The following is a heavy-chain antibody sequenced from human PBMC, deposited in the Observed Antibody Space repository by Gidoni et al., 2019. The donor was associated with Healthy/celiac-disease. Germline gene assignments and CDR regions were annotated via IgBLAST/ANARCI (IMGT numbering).Heavy chain of an antibody. J-gene: IGHJ4*02. Sequence: SVKVPFQPSGYTVTSYVISWVRQAPGQGLEWMGWISAYNGNTNYAQKLQGRVTMTTDTSTRTDYMERRSLRSDDTAVYYCARDNSSGWYRYWGQGTLVTVSS. CDR3: ARDNSSGWYRY. V-gene: IGHV1-18*01. CDR1: GYTVTSYV. D-gene: IGHD6-19*01. CDR2: ISAYNGNT.